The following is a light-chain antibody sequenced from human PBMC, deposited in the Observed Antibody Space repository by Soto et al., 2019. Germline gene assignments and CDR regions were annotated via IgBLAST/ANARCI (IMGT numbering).Light chain of an antibody. Sequence: DIQMTQSPSTLSGSVGDRVTITFRASQGVSSHLAWHQQKPGKAPKLLIYEVSTLQSGVPSRFSGSGSGTDFTLTISSLQPEDFATYYCQHLNGYPITFGQGTRLEIK. V-gene: IGKV1-9*01. CDR3: QHLNGYPIT. CDR2: EVS. CDR1: QGVSSH. J-gene: IGKJ5*01.